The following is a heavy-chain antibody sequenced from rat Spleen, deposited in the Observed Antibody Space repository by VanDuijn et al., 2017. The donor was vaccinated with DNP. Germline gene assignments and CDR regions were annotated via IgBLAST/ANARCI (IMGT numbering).Heavy chain of an antibody. CDR1: GFTFSDYY. J-gene: IGHJ4*01. V-gene: IGHV5-7*01. D-gene: IGHD1-7*01. Sequence: EVQLVESAGGLVQPGRSLKLSCVASGFTFSDYYMAWVRQAPAKGLEWVATISYNGGSPYYRDSVKGRFTISRNNAQNNLYLQMDSLRSEDTATYYCARHMTILPYYYAMDAWGQGASVTVSS. CDR3: ARHMTILPYYYAMDA. CDR2: ISYNGGSP.